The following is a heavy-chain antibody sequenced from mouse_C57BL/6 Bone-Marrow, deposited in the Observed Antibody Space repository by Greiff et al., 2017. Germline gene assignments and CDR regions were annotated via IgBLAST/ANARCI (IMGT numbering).Heavy chain of an antibody. CDR2: IHPNSGST. V-gene: IGHV1-64*01. CDR1: GYTFTSYW. Sequence: QVQLQQPGAELVKPGASVKSSCKASGYTFTSYWMHWVKQRPGQGLEWIGMIHPNSGSTNYNEKFKSKATLTVDKSSSTAYMQRSSLTYEDSAVYYCARWETVVADYWGQGTTLTVSS. D-gene: IGHD1-1*01. CDR3: ARWETVVADY. J-gene: IGHJ2*01.